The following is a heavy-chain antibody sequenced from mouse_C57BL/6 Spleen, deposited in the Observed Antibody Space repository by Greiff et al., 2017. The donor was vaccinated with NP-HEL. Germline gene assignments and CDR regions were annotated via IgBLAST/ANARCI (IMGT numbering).Heavy chain of an antibody. CDR2: IDPETGGT. D-gene: IGHD3-2*02. Sequence: QVQLKQSGAELVRPGASVTLSCKASGYTFTDYEMHWVKQTPVHGLEWIGAIDPETGGTAYNQKFKGKAILTADKSSSTAYMELRSLTSEDSAVYYCTRQLRLPNYAMDYWGQGTSVTVSS. CDR1: GYTFTDYE. CDR3: TRQLRLPNYAMDY. V-gene: IGHV1-15*01. J-gene: IGHJ4*01.